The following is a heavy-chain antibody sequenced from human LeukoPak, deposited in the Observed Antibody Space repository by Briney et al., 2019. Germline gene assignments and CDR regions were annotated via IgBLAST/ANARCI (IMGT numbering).Heavy chain of an antibody. CDR3: AVGGSMRVGDVLDY. Sequence: GGSLRLSCAASGFTSGSFAMNWDRQAPGKGLEWVSAVTGAGGDTYYADSVKGRFTISRDNSKNTLYLQMSSLRAEDTAIYYCAVGGSMRVGDVLDYWGQGTLVPVSS. CDR1: GFTSGSFA. D-gene: IGHD3-22*01. J-gene: IGHJ4*02. V-gene: IGHV3-23*01. CDR2: VTGAGGDT.